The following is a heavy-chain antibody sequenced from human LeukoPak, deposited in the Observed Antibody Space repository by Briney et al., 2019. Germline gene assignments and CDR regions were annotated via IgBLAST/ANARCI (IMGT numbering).Heavy chain of an antibody. D-gene: IGHD5-18*01. J-gene: IGHJ4*02. Sequence: SETLSLTCTVSGGSISSYYWSWIRQPPGKGLEWIGYIYYSGSTNYNPSLKSRVTISVDTSKNQFSLKLSSVTAADTAVYYCAGIRGYSYGSGGPLDYWGQGTLVTVPS. CDR3: AGIRGYSYGSGGPLDY. CDR2: IYYSGST. CDR1: GGSISSYY. V-gene: IGHV4-59*01.